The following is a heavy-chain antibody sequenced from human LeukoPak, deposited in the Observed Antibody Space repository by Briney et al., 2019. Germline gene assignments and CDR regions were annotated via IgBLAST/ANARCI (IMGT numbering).Heavy chain of an antibody. CDR1: GFTFSSYA. CDR2: ITKGGST. D-gene: IGHD3-3*01. CDR3: AKNFWSDRYYYYYMDV. V-gene: IGHV3-23*01. Sequence: GGSLRLSCAASGFTFSSYAMSWVRQAPGKGLDWVSAITKGGSTYYADSVKGRLTISRDHSKNTLYLQMNSLRAEDTAVYYCAKNFWSDRYYYYYMDVWGKGTTVTVSS. J-gene: IGHJ6*03.